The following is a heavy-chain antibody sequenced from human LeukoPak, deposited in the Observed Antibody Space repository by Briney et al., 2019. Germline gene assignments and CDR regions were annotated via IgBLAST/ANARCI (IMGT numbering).Heavy chain of an antibody. V-gene: IGHV1-18*01. CDR1: GYTFTSYG. J-gene: IGHJ3*02. CDR3: ARVRMVEQGLVNDASDI. Sequence: ASVKVSCKASGYTFTSYGISWVRQAPGQGLEWMGWISAYNGNTNYAQKLQGRVTMTTDTSTSTAYMELRSLRSDDTAVHYCARVRMVEQGLVNDASDIWGQGTMVTVSS. D-gene: IGHD6-19*01. CDR2: ISAYNGNT.